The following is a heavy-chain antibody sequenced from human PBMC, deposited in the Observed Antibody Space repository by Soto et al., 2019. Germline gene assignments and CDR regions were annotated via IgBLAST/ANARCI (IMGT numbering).Heavy chain of an antibody. V-gene: IGHV1-46*01. Sequence: AAPVKFSCKASGYTLTRFDMHWVRQAPGQGLEWMGIITPTTGSTYFAQGFHGRVTMTTDTSTCTAYMELRSLRSDDTAVYYCARGGRIHYGGNDYNWFDPWGQGTLVTVSS. CDR2: ITPTTGST. CDR3: ARGGRIHYGGNDYNWFDP. CDR1: GYTLTRFD. D-gene: IGHD4-17*01. J-gene: IGHJ5*02.